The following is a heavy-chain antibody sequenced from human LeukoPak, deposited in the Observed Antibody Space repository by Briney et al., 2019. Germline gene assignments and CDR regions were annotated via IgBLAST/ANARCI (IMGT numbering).Heavy chain of an antibody. D-gene: IGHD6-19*01. V-gene: IGHV3-23*01. CDR2: LSETGETT. Sequence: SGGSLRLSCAASGFSFSDHAMNWVRQALGKGLEWVSSLSETGETTDYADSVKGRFTISRDNSKNMLYLQMNSLRADDTAVYYCAKQWLVGIWGQGTLVTVSS. J-gene: IGHJ4*02. CDR1: GFSFSDHA. CDR3: AKQWLVGI.